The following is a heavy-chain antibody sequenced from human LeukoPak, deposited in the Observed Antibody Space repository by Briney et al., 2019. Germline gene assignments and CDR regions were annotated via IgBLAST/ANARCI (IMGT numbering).Heavy chain of an antibody. CDR1: GFTFSSYA. CDR2: IKQDGSEK. CDR3: ASWIAARPWIAEAGVGKYYFDY. Sequence: PGGSLRLSCAASGFTFSSYAMSWVRQAPGKGLEWVANIKQDGSEKYYVDSVKGRFTISRDNAKNSLYLQMNSLRAEDTAVYYCASWIAARPWIAEAGVGKYYFDYWGQGTLVTVSS. D-gene: IGHD6-6*01. V-gene: IGHV3-7*01. J-gene: IGHJ4*02.